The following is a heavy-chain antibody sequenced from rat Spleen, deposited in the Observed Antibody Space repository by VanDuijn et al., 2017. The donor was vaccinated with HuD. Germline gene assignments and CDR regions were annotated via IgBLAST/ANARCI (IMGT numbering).Heavy chain of an antibody. CDR3: AKRGWYYFDY. Sequence: EVQLVESGGGLVQPGWSLKLSCAASGFTFSNYYMAWVRQAPTKGLEWVAYISTGGTNTYFRDSVKGRFTISRNNAKSTLYLEMGSLRSEDTATYYCAKRGWYYFDYWGQGVMVTVSS. V-gene: IGHV5-25*01. CDR1: GFTFSNYY. CDR2: ISTGGTNT. J-gene: IGHJ2*01.